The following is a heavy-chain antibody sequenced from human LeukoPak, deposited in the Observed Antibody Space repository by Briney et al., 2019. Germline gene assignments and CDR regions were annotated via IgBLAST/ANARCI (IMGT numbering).Heavy chain of an antibody. CDR3: AKERNRYYYDSSVFDN. V-gene: IGHV3-30*18. CDR1: GFTFSSYG. J-gene: IGHJ4*02. Sequence: GGSLRLSCAASGFTFSSYGMHWVRQAPGKGLEWVAVISYDGSNKYYADSVKGRFTISRDNSKNTLYLQMNSLRAEDTAVYYCAKERNRYYYDSSVFDNWGQGTLVTVSS. CDR2: ISYDGSNK. D-gene: IGHD3-22*01.